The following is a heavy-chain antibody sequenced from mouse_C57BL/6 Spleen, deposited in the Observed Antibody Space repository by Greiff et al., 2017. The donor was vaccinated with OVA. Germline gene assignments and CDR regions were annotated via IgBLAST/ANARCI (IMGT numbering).Heavy chain of an antibody. Sequence: EVQLQQSGPELVQPGASVKISCKASGYTFTDYYMNWVQQSHGKGLEWIGDINPNNGGTSYNPKFKGKATLNVDKYSSTAYMELRSLTSADSAVYYCASTLVYYCNYLLAMDYWGQGTSVTVSS. CDR2: INPNNGGT. J-gene: IGHJ4*01. V-gene: IGHV1-26*01. CDR1: GYTFTDYY. CDR3: ASTLVYYCNYLLAMDY. D-gene: IGHD2-1*01.